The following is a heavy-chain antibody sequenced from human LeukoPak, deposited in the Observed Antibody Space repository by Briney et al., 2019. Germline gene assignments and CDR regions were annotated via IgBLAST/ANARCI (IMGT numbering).Heavy chain of an antibody. D-gene: IGHD7-27*01. CDR2: TYYRSKWYN. Sequence: SQTLSLTCAISGDSVFSNSAAWIWMRQSPSRGRVWLGRTYYRSKWYNDYAVSVKSRITINQDTAKNQFSLQLNSVTPEDTAVYYCARGVGLTGFDYWGEGILVTVSS. J-gene: IGHJ4*02. CDR1: GDSVFSNSAA. CDR3: ARGVGLTGFDY. V-gene: IGHV6-1*01.